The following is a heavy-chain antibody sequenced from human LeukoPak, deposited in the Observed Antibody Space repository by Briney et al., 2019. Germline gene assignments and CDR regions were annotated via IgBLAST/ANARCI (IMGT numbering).Heavy chain of an antibody. D-gene: IGHD2-8*02. CDR2: ISGTGGST. J-gene: IGHJ4*02. CDR1: GFTFSTYA. V-gene: IGHV3-23*01. CDR3: AKGRTGAGY. Sequence: PGGSLRLSCAAAGFTFSTYAMTCVRQAPGKGLEWVSLISGTGGSTYYADSVKGRFTISRDTSKNTLYLQMNSLRAADPAVYYCAKGRTGAGYWGQGTVVTVSS.